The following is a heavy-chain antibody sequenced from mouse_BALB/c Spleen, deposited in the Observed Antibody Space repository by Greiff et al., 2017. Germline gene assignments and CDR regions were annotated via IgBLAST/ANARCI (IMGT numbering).Heavy chain of an antibody. Sequence: ESGPGLVKPSQSLSLTCTVTGYSITSDYAWNWIRQFPGNKLEWMGYISYSGSTSYNPSLKSRISITRDTSKNQFFLQLNSVTTEDTATYYCARELTGTAWFAYWGQGTLVTVSA. CDR1: GYSITSDYA. CDR2: ISYSGST. J-gene: IGHJ3*01. V-gene: IGHV3-2*02. CDR3: ARELTGTAWFAY. D-gene: IGHD4-1*01.